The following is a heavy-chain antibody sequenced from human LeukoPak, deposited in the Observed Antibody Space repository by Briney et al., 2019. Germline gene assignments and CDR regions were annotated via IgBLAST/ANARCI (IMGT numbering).Heavy chain of an antibody. CDR3: AHTGYSSGWYYFDY. CDR1: GGTFSSYA. V-gene: IGHV1-69*13. J-gene: IGHJ4*02. D-gene: IGHD6-19*01. Sequence: SVKVSCKASGGTFSSYATSWVRQAPGQGLEWMGGIVPIFGTANYAQKFQGRVTITADESTSTAYMELSSLRSEDTAVYYCAHTGYSSGWYYFDYWGQGTLVTVSS. CDR2: IVPIFGTA.